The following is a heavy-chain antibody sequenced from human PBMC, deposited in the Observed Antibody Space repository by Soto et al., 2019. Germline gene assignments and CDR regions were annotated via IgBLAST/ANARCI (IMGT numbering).Heavy chain of an antibody. V-gene: IGHV1-3*01. D-gene: IGHD4-4*01. CDR3: ARVVTTKYYYYGMDV. J-gene: IGHJ6*02. CDR1: GYTFTSYA. CDR2: INAGNVNT. Sequence: ASVKVSCKASGYTFTSYAMHWVRQAPGQRLEWMGWINAGNVNTKYSQKFQDRVTITRDTSASTAYMELSSLRSEDTAVYYCARVVTTKYYYYGMDVWGQGTTVTVS.